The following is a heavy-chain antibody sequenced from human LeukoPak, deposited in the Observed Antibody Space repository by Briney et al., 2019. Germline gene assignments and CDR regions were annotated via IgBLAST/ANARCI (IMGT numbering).Heavy chain of an antibody. CDR1: GFIFSSYT. CDR3: ARRDGYDFDY. V-gene: IGHV3-33*08. J-gene: IGHJ4*02. Sequence: GGSLRLSCAASGFIFSSYTMNWVRQAPGKGLEWVAVIWYDGTNKYYADSVKGRFTISRDNSKNTLYLQMNSLSAEDTAVYYCARRDGYDFDYWGQGTLVTVSS. CDR2: IWYDGTNK. D-gene: IGHD5-24*01.